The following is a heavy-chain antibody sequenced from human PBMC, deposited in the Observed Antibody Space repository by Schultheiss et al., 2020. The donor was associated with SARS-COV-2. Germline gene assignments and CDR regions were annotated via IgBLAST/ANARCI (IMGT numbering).Heavy chain of an antibody. Sequence: SETLSLTCTVSGGSISSGDYYWSWIRQPPGKGLEWIGYIYYSGSTYYNPSLKSRVTISVDTSKNQFSLKLSSVTAADTAVYYCARDGSSYYDFWSGLGGMDVWGQGTTVTVSS. V-gene: IGHV4-30-4*02. D-gene: IGHD3-3*01. CDR2: IYYSGST. CDR3: ARDGSSYYDFWSGLGGMDV. CDR1: GGSISSGDYY. J-gene: IGHJ6*02.